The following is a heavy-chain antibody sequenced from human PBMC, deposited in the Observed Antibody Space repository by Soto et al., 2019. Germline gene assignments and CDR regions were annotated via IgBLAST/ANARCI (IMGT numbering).Heavy chain of an antibody. CDR2: IKSKTDGGTT. D-gene: IGHD3-3*01. J-gene: IGHJ4*02. CDR3: TTVNLPITIFGVVIIDY. Sequence: GGSLRLSCAASGFTFSNAWMSWVRQAPGKGLEWVGRIKSKTDGGTTDYAAPVKGRFTISRDDSKNTLYLQMNSLKTEDTAVYYCTTVNLPITIFGVVIIDYWGQGTLVTVSS. CDR1: GFTFSNAW. V-gene: IGHV3-15*01.